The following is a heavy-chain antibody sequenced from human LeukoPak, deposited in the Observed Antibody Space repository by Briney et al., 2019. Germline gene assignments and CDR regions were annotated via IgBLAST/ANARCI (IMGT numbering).Heavy chain of an antibody. Sequence: GASVKVSCKASGYTFTGYYMHWVRQAPGQGLEWMGWINPNSGGTNYPQKFQGRVTLTRDTSISTAYMELSRLKSDDTAVYYCAREHSSGYYFDAFDIWGQGTMVTVSS. CDR2: INPNSGGT. CDR1: GYTFTGYY. V-gene: IGHV1-2*02. D-gene: IGHD3-22*01. CDR3: AREHSSGYYFDAFDI. J-gene: IGHJ3*02.